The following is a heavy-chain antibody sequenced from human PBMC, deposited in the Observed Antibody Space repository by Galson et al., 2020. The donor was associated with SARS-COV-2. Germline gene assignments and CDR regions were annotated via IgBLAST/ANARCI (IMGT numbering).Heavy chain of an antibody. Sequence: GEPLKISCAASGFAFSEYYMSWLRQAPGKGLEWVAYISSGIGSTIYYADSVKGRFTLSRDNAKNSLYLQMNSLRAEDTAVYYCARYWGSLDWYFDLWGRGTLVTVSS. CDR1: GFAFSEYY. CDR3: ARYWGSLDWYFDL. J-gene: IGHJ2*01. D-gene: IGHD2-8*02. CDR2: ISSGIGSTI. V-gene: IGHV3-11*04.